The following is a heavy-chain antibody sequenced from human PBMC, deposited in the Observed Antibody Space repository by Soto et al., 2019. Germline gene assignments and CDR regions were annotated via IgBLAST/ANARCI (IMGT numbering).Heavy chain of an antibody. CDR1: GFTFPTST. Sequence: EASVKVSCKASGFTFPTSTIQWLRQTRGQRLEWIGWIVVGGGNTNFAQNFRQRVTISRDMSTSTAYMDLNSLTSDDTAVYYCATASAGYTFGFDFWGQGTLVTVSS. J-gene: IGHJ4*02. D-gene: IGHD5-18*01. CDR3: ATASAGYTFGFDF. V-gene: IGHV1-58*02. CDR2: IVVGGGNT.